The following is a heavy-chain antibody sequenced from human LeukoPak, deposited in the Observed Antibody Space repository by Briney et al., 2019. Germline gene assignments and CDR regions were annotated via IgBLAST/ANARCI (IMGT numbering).Heavy chain of an antibody. V-gene: IGHV4-30-2*01. CDR2: IYHSGST. J-gene: IGHJ5*02. CDR3: ASLVSTNWFDP. Sequence: PSQTLSLTCAVSGGSISSGGYSWSWIRQPPGKGLEWIGYIYHSGSTYYNPSLKSRVTISVDRSKNQFSLKLSSVTAADTAVYYCASLVSTNWFDPWGQGTLVTVSS. CDR1: GGSISSGGYS.